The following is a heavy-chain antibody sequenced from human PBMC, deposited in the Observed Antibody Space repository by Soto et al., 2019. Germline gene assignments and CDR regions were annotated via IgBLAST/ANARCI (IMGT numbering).Heavy chain of an antibody. D-gene: IGHD1-26*01. CDR1: GRSISEINSY. J-gene: IGHJ4*02. CDR3: ARDLAKGGGSAGFDY. V-gene: IGHV4-39*02. Sequence: SETLSLTCSVSGRSISEINSYWGWIRQTPGEGLEWIGTIHHTGSTYYNPSLKSRVIISLDTSKNQFSLKLSSVTAADTAVYYCARDLAKGGGSAGFDYWGQGTLVTVSS. CDR2: IHHTGST.